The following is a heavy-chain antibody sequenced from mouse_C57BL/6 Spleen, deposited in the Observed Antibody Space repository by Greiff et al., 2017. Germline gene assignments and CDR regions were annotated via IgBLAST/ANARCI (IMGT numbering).Heavy chain of an antibody. CDR2: INPYNGGT. Sequence: EVKLKQSGPVLVKPGASVKMSCKASGYTFTDYYMNWVKQSHGKSLEWIGVINPYNGGTSYNQKFKGQATLTVDKSSSTASMELNSLTSDDSAVYYCAVITEGAYWGQGTLVTVSA. CDR3: AVITEGAY. J-gene: IGHJ3*01. CDR1: GYTFTDYY. V-gene: IGHV1-19*01. D-gene: IGHD1-1*01.